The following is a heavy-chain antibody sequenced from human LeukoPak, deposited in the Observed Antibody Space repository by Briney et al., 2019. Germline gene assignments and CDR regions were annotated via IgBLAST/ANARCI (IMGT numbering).Heavy chain of an antibody. D-gene: IGHD2-21*01. CDR1: GFTFSSYS. CDR3: ARWDGDCLDY. J-gene: IGHJ4*02. V-gene: IGHV3-48*01. Sequence: PGRSLRLSCAASGFTFSSYSMTWVRQAPGKGLEWVSYISSGSSTIYYADSVKGRFTISRDNAKNSLYLQMNSLRAEDTAVYYCARWDGDCLDYWGQGTLVTVSS. CDR2: ISSGSSTI.